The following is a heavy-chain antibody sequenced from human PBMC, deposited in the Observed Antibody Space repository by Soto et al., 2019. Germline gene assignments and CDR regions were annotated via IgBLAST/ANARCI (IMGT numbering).Heavy chain of an antibody. J-gene: IGHJ4*02. D-gene: IGHD3-10*01. V-gene: IGHV1-46*01. CDR1: GYTFSTYY. CDR3: ARALQGFSNGYFDY. CDR2: INPSGRAT. Sequence: ASVKVSCKASGYTFSTYYMVCVLQSPGQGLEWMGIINPSGRATTYAQKFQGRVTMTRDTSTSTVYMELSSLRSEDTAVYYCARALQGFSNGYFDYWGQGTLVTVSS.